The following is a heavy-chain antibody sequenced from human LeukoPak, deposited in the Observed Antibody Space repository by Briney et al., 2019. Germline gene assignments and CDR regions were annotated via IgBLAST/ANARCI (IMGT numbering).Heavy chain of an antibody. D-gene: IGHD3-3*01. J-gene: IGHJ3*02. CDR3: ASPSGITILFDAFDI. CDR2: IYYSGST. CDR1: GGSISSSSYY. Sequence: SETLSLTCTVSGGSISSSSYYWGWMRQPPGKGLEWIGSIYYSGSTYYNPSLKSRVTISVDTSKNQFSLKLSSVTAADTAVYYCASPSGITILFDAFDIWGQGTMVTVSS. V-gene: IGHV4-39*07.